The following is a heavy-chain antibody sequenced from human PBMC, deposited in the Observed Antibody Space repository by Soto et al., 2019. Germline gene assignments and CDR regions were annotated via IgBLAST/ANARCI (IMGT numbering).Heavy chain of an antibody. CDR3: ASEYCSGGSCYSYGMDV. Sequence: QVQLVESGGGVVQPGRSLRLSCAASGFTFSSYGMHWVRQAPGKGLEWVAVIWYDGSNKYYADSVKGRFTISRDNSKNTLYLQMTSLRAEDTAVYYCASEYCSGGSCYSYGMDVWGQGTTVNVSS. CDR1: GFTFSSYG. J-gene: IGHJ6*02. D-gene: IGHD2-15*01. V-gene: IGHV3-33*01. CDR2: IWYDGSNK.